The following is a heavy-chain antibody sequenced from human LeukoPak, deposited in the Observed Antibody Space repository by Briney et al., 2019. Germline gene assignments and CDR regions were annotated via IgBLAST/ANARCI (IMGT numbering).Heavy chain of an antibody. J-gene: IGHJ4*02. V-gene: IGHV1-2*02. CDR2: INPNSGGT. CDR3: VRGKRSITIFGVVDY. CDR1: GYTFTGCY. D-gene: IGHD3-3*01. Sequence: ASVKVSCKASGYTFTGCYMHWVRQAPGQGLEWMGWINPNSGGTNYAQKFQGRVTMTRDTSISTAYMELSRLRSDDTAVYYCVRGKRSITIFGVVDYWGQGTLVTVSS.